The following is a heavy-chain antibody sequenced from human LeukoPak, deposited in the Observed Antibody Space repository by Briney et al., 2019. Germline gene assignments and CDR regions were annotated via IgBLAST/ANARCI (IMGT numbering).Heavy chain of an antibody. CDR1: GFTLSDYY. J-gene: IGHJ3*02. D-gene: IGHD2-15*01. V-gene: IGHV3-11*04. Sequence: PGGSLRLSCAVSGFTLSDYYMSWIRQAPGKGLKWVSYISSSGRSIYYADSVKGRFTTSRDKAKNALYLEMNSLRAEDTAVYYCARVFCSGGSCYSVPDAFDIWGQGTMVTVSS. CDR3: ARVFCSGGSCYSVPDAFDI. CDR2: ISSSGRSI.